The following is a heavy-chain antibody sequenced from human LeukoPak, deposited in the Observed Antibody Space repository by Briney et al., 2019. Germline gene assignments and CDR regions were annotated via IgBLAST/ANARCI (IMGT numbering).Heavy chain of an antibody. CDR1: GFSFDNYA. V-gene: IGHV3-49*04. CDR2: IRIKTYGGST. J-gene: IGHJ4*02. D-gene: IGHD5-24*01. Sequence: GGSLRLSCTASGFSFDNYAMTWVRQTPGKGLEWLAFIRIKTYGGSTEYAASVKGRFTISRDDSKSITSLQLNSLKTEDTGVYYCIRGPGDAFNPGGFYFDYWGQGTLVTVSS. CDR3: IRGPGDAFNPGGFYFDY.